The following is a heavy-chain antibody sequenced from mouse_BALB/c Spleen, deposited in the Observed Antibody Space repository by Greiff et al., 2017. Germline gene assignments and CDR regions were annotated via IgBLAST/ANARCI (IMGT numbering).Heavy chain of an antibody. CDR1: GFTFSSYY. Sequence: EVKLLESGGGLVKPGGSLKLSCAASGFTFSSYYMYWVRQTPGKRLELVAAINSNGGSTYYQDTVKGRFTISRDNAKNTRYLQMSSRKSEDTALYVCESPYYGYLYAMDYWGQGTSVTVSS. D-gene: IGHD1-2*01. J-gene: IGHJ4*01. CDR2: INSNGGST. V-gene: IGHV5-6-2*01. CDR3: ESPYYGYLYAMDY.